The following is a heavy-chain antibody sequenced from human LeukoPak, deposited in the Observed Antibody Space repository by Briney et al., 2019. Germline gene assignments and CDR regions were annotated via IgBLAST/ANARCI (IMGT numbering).Heavy chain of an antibody. CDR2: ISSSSSYI. CDR1: GFTFSSYS. J-gene: IGHJ4*02. D-gene: IGHD3-16*02. CDR3: ASTRSSLPPEDYFDY. Sequence: GGSLRLSCAASGFTFSSYSMNWVRQAPGKVLEWVSSISSSSSYIYYADSVKGRFTISRDNAKNSLYLQMNSLRAEDTAVYYCASTRSSLPPEDYFDYWGQGTLVTVSS. V-gene: IGHV3-21*01.